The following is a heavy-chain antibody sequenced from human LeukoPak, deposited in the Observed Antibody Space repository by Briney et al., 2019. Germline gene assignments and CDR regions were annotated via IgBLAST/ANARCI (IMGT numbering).Heavy chain of an antibody. CDR3: ARDFYSGYFDY. V-gene: IGHV1-2*02. CDR1: GYTFTDYY. Sequence: ASVKVSCKASGYTFTDYYIHWARQAPGQGLEWMGWINPNSGDTNYAQRFQGRVTMTRDTSLTTAYMELRRLRSDDTAVYYCARDFYSGYFDYWGQGTLVTVSS. D-gene: IGHD1-26*01. J-gene: IGHJ4*02. CDR2: INPNSGDT.